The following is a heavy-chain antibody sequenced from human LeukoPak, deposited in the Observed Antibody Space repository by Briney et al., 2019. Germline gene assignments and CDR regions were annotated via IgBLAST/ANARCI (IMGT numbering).Heavy chain of an antibody. D-gene: IGHD3-22*01. CDR2: IKQDGSEK. V-gene: IGHV3-7*01. CDR3: ARGGTYYYDSSGYDRPTDY. CDR1: GFTFSSYW. Sequence: GGPLRLSCAASGFTFSSYWMSWVRQAPGKGLEWVANIKQDGSEKYYVDSVKGRFTISRDNAKNSLYLQMNSLRAEDTAVYYCARGGTYYYDSSGYDRPTDYWGQGTLVTVSS. J-gene: IGHJ4*02.